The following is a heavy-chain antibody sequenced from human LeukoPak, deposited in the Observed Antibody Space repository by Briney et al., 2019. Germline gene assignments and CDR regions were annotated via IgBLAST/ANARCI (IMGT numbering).Heavy chain of an antibody. J-gene: IGHJ6*02. V-gene: IGHV4-59*01. Sequence: SETLSLTCTVSGGSISSYYWSWIRQPPGKGLEWIGYIYYSGSTNYNPSLKSRVTISVDTSKNQFSLKPSSVTAADTAVYYCARGKLYYYGMDVWGQGTTVTVSS. CDR2: IYYSGST. CDR1: GGSISSYY. CDR3: ARGKLYYYGMDV.